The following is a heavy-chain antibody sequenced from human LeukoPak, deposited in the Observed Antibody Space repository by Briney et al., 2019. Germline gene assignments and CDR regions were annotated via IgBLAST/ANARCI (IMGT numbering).Heavy chain of an antibody. CDR3: ARGKAAAGKIKKDDY. Sequence: ASVKVSCKASGYTFTSYGISWVRQAPGQGLEWMGWISAYNGNTNYAQKLQGRATMTTDTSTSTAYMELRSLRSDDTAVYYCARGKAAAGKIKKDDYWGQGTLVTVSS. CDR2: ISAYNGNT. D-gene: IGHD6-13*01. V-gene: IGHV1-18*01. J-gene: IGHJ4*02. CDR1: GYTFTSYG.